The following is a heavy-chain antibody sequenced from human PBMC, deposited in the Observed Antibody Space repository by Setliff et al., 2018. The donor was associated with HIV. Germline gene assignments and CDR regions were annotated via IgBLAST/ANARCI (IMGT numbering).Heavy chain of an antibody. Sequence: ASETLSLTCTVSGDSINTHYWSWIRQPPGKGLEWIGCISHSGNTNFNPSLNSRVTISLDTSKNQFSLRLTSLTAADTAIYYCVRSTVGAGASFPWGRGILVTVSS. CDR3: VRSTVGAGASFP. D-gene: IGHD1-26*01. J-gene: IGHJ5*02. CDR2: ISHSGNT. V-gene: IGHV4-59*11. CDR1: GDSINTHY.